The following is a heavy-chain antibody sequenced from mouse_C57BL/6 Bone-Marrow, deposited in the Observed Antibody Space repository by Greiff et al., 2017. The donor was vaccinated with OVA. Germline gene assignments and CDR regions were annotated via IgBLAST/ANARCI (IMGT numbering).Heavy chain of an antibody. CDR3: ARSIYYYGSSYVGAMDY. Sequence: DVQLQESGAELVKPGASVKLSCTASGFNIKDYYMHWVKKRTEQGLEWIGRIDPEDGETKYAPKFQGKATITADPSSNTAYLQLSSLTSEDTAVYYCARSIYYYGSSYVGAMDYWGQGTSVTVSS. D-gene: IGHD1-1*01. J-gene: IGHJ4*01. V-gene: IGHV14-2*01. CDR2: IDPEDGET. CDR1: GFNIKDYY.